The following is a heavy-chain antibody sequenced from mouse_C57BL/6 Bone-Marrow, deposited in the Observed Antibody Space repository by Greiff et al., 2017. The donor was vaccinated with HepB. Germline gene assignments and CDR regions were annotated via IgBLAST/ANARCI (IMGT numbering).Heavy chain of an antibody. Sequence: VQLQQSGAELVKPGASVKISCKASGYAFSSYWMNWVKQRPGKGLEWIGQIYPGDGDTNYNGKFKGKATLTADKSSSTAYMQLRGLTSEDSAVYFCARWTPITTVVATDYWGQGTTLTVSS. CDR3: ARWTPITTVVATDY. J-gene: IGHJ2*01. CDR1: GYAFSSYW. D-gene: IGHD1-1*01. V-gene: IGHV1-80*01. CDR2: IYPGDGDT.